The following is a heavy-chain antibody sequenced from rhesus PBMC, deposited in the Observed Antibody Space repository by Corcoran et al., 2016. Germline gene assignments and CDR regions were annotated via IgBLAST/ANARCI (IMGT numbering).Heavy chain of an antibody. CDR1: GFTFSGYG. D-gene: IGHD2-15*01. Sequence: EVQLVESGGGLVQPGGSLRLSCEASGFTFSGYGMSWVRQAPGTGLEWVSSISSTSSYIYYADSVKGRFTFSRDNAKNSLSLQMDSLRAEDTAVYYCTRGLRYFDIWGPGTPITISS. CDR2: ISSTSSYI. J-gene: IGHJ2*01. V-gene: IGHV3S16*01. CDR3: TRGLRYFDI.